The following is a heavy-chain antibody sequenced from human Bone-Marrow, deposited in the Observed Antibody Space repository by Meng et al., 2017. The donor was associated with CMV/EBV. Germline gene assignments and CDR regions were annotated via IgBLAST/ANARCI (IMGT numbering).Heavy chain of an antibody. D-gene: IGHD6-6*01. CDR1: GYTFTGYY. CDR2: INPNSGGT. CDR3: AREEYFSSSGDY. Sequence: ASVKVSCKASGYTFTGYYMHWVRQAPGQGLEWMGWINPNSGGTNYAQKFQGRVTMTRDTSISTAYMELSRLRSDDTAVYYCAREEYFSSSGDYWGQGTLVTVLL. J-gene: IGHJ4*02. V-gene: IGHV1-2*02.